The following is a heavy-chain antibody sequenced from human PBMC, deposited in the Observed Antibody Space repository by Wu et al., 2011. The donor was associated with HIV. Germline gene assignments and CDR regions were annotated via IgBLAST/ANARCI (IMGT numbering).Heavy chain of an antibody. V-gene: IGHV1-58*02. Sequence: HLVQSGPEVKKPGTSVRLSCKAFGFTFISSAMQWVRQARGQRLEWIGWIVVGSGNTNYAQKFQERVTITRDMSTSTAYMELSGLRSEDTAVYYCARDANSWYGSNYYYMDVWGKGTTVIVSS. D-gene: IGHD6-13*01. J-gene: IGHJ6*03. CDR1: GFTFISSA. CDR3: ARDANSWYGSNYYYMDV. CDR2: IVVGSGNT.